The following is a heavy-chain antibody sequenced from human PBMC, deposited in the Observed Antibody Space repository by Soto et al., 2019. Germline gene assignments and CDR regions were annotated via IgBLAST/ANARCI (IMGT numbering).Heavy chain of an antibody. J-gene: IGHJ3*02. CDR3: ARGSLYSSSVRISFAFDI. V-gene: IGHV4-4*02. D-gene: IGHD6-6*01. CDR1: SGSISSSNW. Sequence: SETLSLTCAVSSGSISSSNWWSWVRQPPGKGLEWIGEIYHSGSPNYNPSLKSRVTISVDKSKNQFSLKLSSVTAADTAVYYCARGSLYSSSVRISFAFDIWGQGTMVTVSS. CDR2: IYHSGSP.